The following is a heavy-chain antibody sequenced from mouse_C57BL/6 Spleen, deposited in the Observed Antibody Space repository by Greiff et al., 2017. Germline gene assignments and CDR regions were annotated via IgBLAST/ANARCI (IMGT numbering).Heavy chain of an antibody. Sequence: VQLQQSGAELVRPGTSVQVSCKASGYAFTTYLIEWVKQRPGQGLEWIGVINPGSGGTNYNEKFKGKATLTADKSSSTAYMQLSSLTSEDSAVYFCARWGSPYAMDYWGQGTSVTVSS. V-gene: IGHV1-54*01. CDR1: GYAFTTYL. CDR3: ARWGSPYAMDY. J-gene: IGHJ4*01. D-gene: IGHD1-1*02. CDR2: INPGSGGT.